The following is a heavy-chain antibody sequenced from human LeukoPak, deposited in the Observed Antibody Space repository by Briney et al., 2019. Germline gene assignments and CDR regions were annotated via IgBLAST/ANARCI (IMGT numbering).Heavy chain of an antibody. J-gene: IGHJ4*02. CDR3: ARLGYCSSTSCYNFDY. V-gene: IGHV4-39*07. CDR2: IYHSGST. D-gene: IGHD2-2*02. CDR1: GGSISSSSYY. Sequence: SETLSLTCTVSGGSISSSSYYWGWIRQPPGNGLEWIGSIYHSGSTYYNPSLKSRVTISVDTSKNQFSLKLSSVTAADTAVYYCARLGYCSSTSCYNFDYWGQGTLVTVSS.